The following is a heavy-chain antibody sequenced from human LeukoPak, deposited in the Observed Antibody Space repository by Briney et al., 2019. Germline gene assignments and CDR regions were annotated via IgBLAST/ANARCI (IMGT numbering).Heavy chain of an antibody. CDR1: GYTFTSYD. CDR3: ARALRYFDWPEEDYYYYMDV. Sequence: ASVKVSCKASGYTFTSYDINWVRQATGQGLEWMGWMNPNSGNTGYAQKFQGRVTMTRDTSISTAYMELSRLRSDDTAVYYCARALRYFDWPEEDYYYYMDVWGKGTTVTISS. J-gene: IGHJ6*03. V-gene: IGHV1-8*01. CDR2: MNPNSGNT. D-gene: IGHD3-9*01.